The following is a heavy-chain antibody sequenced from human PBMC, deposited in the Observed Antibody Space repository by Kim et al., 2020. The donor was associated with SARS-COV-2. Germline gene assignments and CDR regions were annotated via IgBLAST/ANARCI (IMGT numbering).Heavy chain of an antibody. J-gene: IGHJ3*02. V-gene: IGHV4-61*01. D-gene: IGHD3-22*01. CDR2: IYDSGST. Sequence: SETLSLTCTVSGGSVSSGSYYWSWIRQPPGKGLEWIGYIYDSGSTNYNPSLKSRVTISVDTSKNQFSLKLSSVTAADTAVYYCAREYDSSGLRAFGIWG. CDR1: GGSVSSGSYY. CDR3: AREYDSSGLRAFGI.